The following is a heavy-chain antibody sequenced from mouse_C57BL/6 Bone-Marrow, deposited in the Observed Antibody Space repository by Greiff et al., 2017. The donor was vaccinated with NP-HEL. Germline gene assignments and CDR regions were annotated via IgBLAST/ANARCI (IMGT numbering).Heavy chain of an antibody. CDR1: GYTFTSYW. CDR3: ARSGGYYGSSWYFDV. CDR2: IYPGSGST. Sequence: QVQLQQPGAELVKPGASVKMSCKASGYTFTSYWITWVKQRPGQGLEWIGDIYPGSGSTNYNEKFKSKATLTVDTSYSTAYMKLSSLTSEDSAVYYCARSGGYYGSSWYFDVWGTGTTVTVSS. J-gene: IGHJ1*03. V-gene: IGHV1-55*01. D-gene: IGHD1-1*01.